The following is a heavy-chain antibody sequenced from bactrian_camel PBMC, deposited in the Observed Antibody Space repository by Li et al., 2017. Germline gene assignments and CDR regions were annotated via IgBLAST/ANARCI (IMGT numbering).Heavy chain of an antibody. CDR2: IYSDGSTT. J-gene: IGHJ6*01. CDR1: GYTASSYY. V-gene: IGHV3-2*01. D-gene: IGHD2*01. CDR3: AANPFWTYGAVCSYTRPADFGY. Sequence: HVQLVESGGGSVQAGGSLRLSCAGSGYTASSYYMSWVRQTPGKGLEWVSSIYSDGSTTFYSDSVKGRFTIFKGNAKNTLYLQMNSLKPEDTAMYYCAANPFWTYGAVCSYTRPADFGYWGQGTQVTVS.